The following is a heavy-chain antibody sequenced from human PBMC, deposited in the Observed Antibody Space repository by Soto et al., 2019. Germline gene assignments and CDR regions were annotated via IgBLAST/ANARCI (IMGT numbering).Heavy chain of an antibody. CDR1: GGSISNADYY. Sequence: SETLSLTCTVSGGSISNADYYWTWIRQPPGKGLEYIGYIYYSGSTYYTSSLQSRVTMSMDTSKNQFSLRLTSVTAADTAVYYCVRVFRNSLKAVVDYWGQGALVTVSS. D-gene: IGHD6-19*01. CDR2: IYYSGST. J-gene: IGHJ4*02. CDR3: VRVFRNSLKAVVDY. V-gene: IGHV4-30-4*01.